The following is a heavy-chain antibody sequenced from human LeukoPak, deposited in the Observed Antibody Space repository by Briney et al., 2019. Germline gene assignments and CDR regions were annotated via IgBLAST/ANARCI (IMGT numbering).Heavy chain of an antibody. D-gene: IGHD3-9*01. CDR1: GFTFDDYA. V-gene: IGHV3-9*03. Sequence: GGSLRLSCVGSGFTFDDYAMHWVRQAPGKGLEWVSGISWNSGRRGYADSVKGRFTISRDNAKTSLFLQMNSLRAEDMALYYCAKGPDYDILTPIDYWGQGTLVTVSS. CDR3: AKGPDYDILTPIDY. J-gene: IGHJ4*02. CDR2: ISWNSGRR.